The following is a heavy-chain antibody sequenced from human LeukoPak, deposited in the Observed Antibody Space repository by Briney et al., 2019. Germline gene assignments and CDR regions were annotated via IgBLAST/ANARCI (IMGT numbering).Heavy chain of an antibody. D-gene: IGHD3-9*01. CDR3: ARTSLKYDILTGYRTFDYFDY. CDR1: GYSFTSYW. J-gene: IGHJ4*02. CDR2: IYPGDSDT. Sequence: GESLKISCKGSGYSFTSYWIGWVRQMPGKGLEWMGIIYPGDSDTRYSPSFQGQVTISADKSISTAYLQWSSLKASDTAMYYCARTSLKYDILTGYRTFDYFDYWGQGTLVTVSS. V-gene: IGHV5-51*01.